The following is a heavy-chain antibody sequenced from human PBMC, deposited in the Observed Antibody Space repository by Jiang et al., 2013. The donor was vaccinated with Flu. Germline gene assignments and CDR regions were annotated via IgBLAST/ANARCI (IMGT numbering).Heavy chain of an antibody. CDR2: IDSSGSSI. Sequence: QLLESGGGLVQPGGSLRLSCAASDFIFSNYEMNWVRQAPGKGLEWLSYIDSSGSSIYYAASVKGRFTVSRDNARNSLFLQMNSLTVEDTAVYYCARETSNCGGDCYDYWGQGTLVTVSP. D-gene: IGHD2-21*01. CDR3: ARETSNCGGDCYDY. J-gene: IGHJ4*02. CDR1: DFIFSNYE. V-gene: IGHV3-48*03.